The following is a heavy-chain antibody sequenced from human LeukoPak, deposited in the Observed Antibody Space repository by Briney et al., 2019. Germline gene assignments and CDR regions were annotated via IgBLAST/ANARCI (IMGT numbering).Heavy chain of an antibody. V-gene: IGHV3-23*01. CDR2: IRGSGGST. CDR1: GFTFSSHA. Sequence: GGSLRLSCAASGFTFSSHAMSWVRQAPGKGLEWVSAIRGSGGSTYYADSVKGRFTISRDNSKNTLYLQMNSLRAEDTAVYYCAKYPSHCSGGSCYPIEWYFDYWGQGTLVTVSS. D-gene: IGHD2-15*01. CDR3: AKYPSHCSGGSCYPIEWYFDY. J-gene: IGHJ4*02.